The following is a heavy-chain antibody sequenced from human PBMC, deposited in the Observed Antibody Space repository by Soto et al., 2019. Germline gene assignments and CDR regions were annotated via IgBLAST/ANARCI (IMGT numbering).Heavy chain of an antibody. D-gene: IGHD3-3*01. J-gene: IGHJ3*02. V-gene: IGHV1-24*01. Sequence: ASVKVSCKVSGYTLTELSMHWVRQAPGKGLEWMGGFDPEDGETIYAQKFQGRVTMTKDTSTDTAYMELSSLRSEDTAVYYCATDYDFWSGFDAFDIWGQGTMVTVSS. CDR1: GYTLTELS. CDR2: FDPEDGET. CDR3: ATDYDFWSGFDAFDI.